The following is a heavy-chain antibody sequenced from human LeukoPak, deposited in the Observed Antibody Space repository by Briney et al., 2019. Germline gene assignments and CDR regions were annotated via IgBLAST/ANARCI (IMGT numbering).Heavy chain of an antibody. V-gene: IGHV4-34*01. CDR2: INHSGSS. J-gene: IGHJ4*02. CDR3: ARDSSSPYYYDSSGSYNYFDY. CDR1: GGSFRGYY. D-gene: IGHD3-22*01. Sequence: SSEILSLTCAVYGGSFRGYYWSWIRQPPGKGLEWIGEINHSGSSNYNPFLKSRVTISVDTSKNQFSLKLSSVTAADTAVYYCARDSSSPYYYDSSGSYNYFDYWGQGTLVTVSS.